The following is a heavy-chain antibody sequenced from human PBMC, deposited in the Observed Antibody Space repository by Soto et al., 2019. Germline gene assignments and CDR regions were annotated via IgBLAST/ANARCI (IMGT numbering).Heavy chain of an antibody. V-gene: IGHV1-2*02. D-gene: IGHD2-15*01. CDR2: INPNSGGT. Sequence: RASVKVSCKASGSTFTGYYMHWVRQAPGQGLEWMGWINPNSGGTNYAQKLQGRVTMTRDPSISTAYMELSRLRSDDTAVYYCARDIDMDIVVEVAATAPGYWGQGTLVTVSS. CDR3: ARDIDMDIVVEVAATAPGY. CDR1: GSTFTGYY. J-gene: IGHJ4*02.